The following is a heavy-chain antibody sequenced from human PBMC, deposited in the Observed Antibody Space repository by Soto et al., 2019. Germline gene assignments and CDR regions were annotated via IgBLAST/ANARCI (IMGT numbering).Heavy chain of an antibody. CDR3: ARQNSYACGMDV. Sequence: GGSLRLSCAASGFTFSSYSLNWVRQAPGKGLEWLSYISTSSRTTYYTDSVKGRFTISRDNAKNSLYLQMNRLRDEDTAVYYCARQNSYACGMDVWGQGTTVTVSS. V-gene: IGHV3-48*02. CDR2: ISTSSRTT. CDR1: GFTFSSYS. D-gene: IGHD5-18*01. J-gene: IGHJ6*02.